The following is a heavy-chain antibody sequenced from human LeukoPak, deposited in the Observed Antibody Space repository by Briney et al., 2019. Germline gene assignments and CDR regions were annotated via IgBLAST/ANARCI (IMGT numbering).Heavy chain of an antibody. CDR1: GGSISSGGYS. Sequence: SETLSLTCAVSGGSISSGGYSWSWGRQPRGRGVEWGGYIYDSGSTYDNPSLMSRVTISVARSKNQFSLKLSSVTAADTAVYYCARGVSGGVFDYWGQGTLVTVSS. J-gene: IGHJ4*02. CDR2: IYDSGST. D-gene: IGHD3-3*01. V-gene: IGHV4-30-2*01. CDR3: ARGVSGGVFDY.